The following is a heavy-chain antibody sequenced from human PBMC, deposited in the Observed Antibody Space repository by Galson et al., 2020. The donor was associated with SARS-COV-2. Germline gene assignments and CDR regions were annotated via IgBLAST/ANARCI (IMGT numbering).Heavy chain of an antibody. D-gene: IGHD6-6*01. CDR3: ASSSSSRPDSDPSQHY. V-gene: IGHV3-21*01. CDR2: ISSSPGYI. Sequence: GESLKISCAASGFTFSSYTMNWVRQAPGKGLEWVSSISSSPGYIYYADSVKGRFTISRDNAKNSLYLQMNSLRAEDTAVYFCASSSSSRPDSDPSQHYWGQGTLVTVSS. J-gene: IGHJ4*02. CDR1: GFTFSSYT.